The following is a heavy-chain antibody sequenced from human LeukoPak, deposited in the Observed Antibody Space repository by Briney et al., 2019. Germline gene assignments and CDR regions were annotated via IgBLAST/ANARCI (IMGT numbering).Heavy chain of an antibody. V-gene: IGHV3-23*01. CDR3: AKGLAYTGYDYWFDP. D-gene: IGHD5-12*01. CDR1: GFTFRDYG. Sequence: GALRLSCAASGFTFRDYGMSWVRQAPGKGLEWVSGISGSGAYSYYADSVKGRFTISRDNSKNTLYMQMNSLRAADTAVYYCAKGLAYTGYDYWFDPWGQGTLVTVSS. J-gene: IGHJ5*02. CDR2: ISGSGAYS.